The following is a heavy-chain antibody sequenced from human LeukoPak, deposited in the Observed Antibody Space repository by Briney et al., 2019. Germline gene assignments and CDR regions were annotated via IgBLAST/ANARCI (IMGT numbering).Heavy chain of an antibody. V-gene: IGHV4-59*01. D-gene: IGHD5/OR15-5a*01. CDR3: ARVYTRGPVYYF. Sequence: SETLSLTCTVSGGSISSYYWSWIRQPPGKGLEWIGYIYYSGSTNYNPSLKSRVTISVDTSKNQFSLKLSSVTAADTAVYYCARVYTRGPVYYFWGQGTLVTVSS. J-gene: IGHJ4*02. CDR2: IYYSGST. CDR1: GGSISSYY.